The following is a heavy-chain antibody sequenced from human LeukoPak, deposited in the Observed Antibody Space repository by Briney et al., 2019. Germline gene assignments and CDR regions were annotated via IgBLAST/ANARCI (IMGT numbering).Heavy chain of an antibody. V-gene: IGHV3-23*01. CDR3: AKGRRDGYNYRFFDS. D-gene: IGHD5-24*01. CDR2: IIGNSVST. CDR1: GFTFRNSA. J-gene: IGHJ4*02. Sequence: GWSLRLSCAASGFTFRNSAMSWVRQAPGKGLEWVSNIIGNSVSTYYADFVKGRFTISRDNSNNTLFLQMNSLSADDTAIYFCAKGRRDGYNYRFFDSWGQSAWVIVSS.